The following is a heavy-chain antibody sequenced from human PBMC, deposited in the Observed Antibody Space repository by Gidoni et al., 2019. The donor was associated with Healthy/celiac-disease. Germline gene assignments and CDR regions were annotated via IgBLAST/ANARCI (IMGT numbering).Heavy chain of an antibody. V-gene: IGHV5-10-1*03. J-gene: IGHJ4*02. CDR1: GYSLTSYL. D-gene: IGHD1-26*01. Sequence: EVQLVQSVAEVNKHGESLWISCKGSGYSLTSYLTSWVRQMPGKGLEWMGRIDHSDSYTNYSPSFQGHVTISADKSISTAYLQWSSLKASDTAMYYCATGEGVGATTSPFDYWGQGTLVTVSS. CDR2: IDHSDSYT. CDR3: ATGEGVGATTSPFDY.